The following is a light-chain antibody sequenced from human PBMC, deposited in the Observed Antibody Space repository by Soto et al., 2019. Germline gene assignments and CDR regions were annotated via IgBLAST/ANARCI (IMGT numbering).Light chain of an antibody. CDR2: GAS. V-gene: IGKV1-27*01. CDR1: QGISTS. Sequence: DIQMTQSQSSLSAYLGDRVTITCRASQGISTSLAWYQQKPGRLPKLLLFGASTLQSGVPARFSGSGSGTLFTLTINGLLPEDVATYYCQTYDRAPFTFGPGTKVYFK. CDR3: QTYDRAPFT. J-gene: IGKJ3*01.